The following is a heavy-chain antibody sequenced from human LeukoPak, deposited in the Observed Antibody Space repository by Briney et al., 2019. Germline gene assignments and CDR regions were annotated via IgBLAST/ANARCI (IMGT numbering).Heavy chain of an antibody. D-gene: IGHD2-2*01. V-gene: IGHV1-2*02. CDR2: INPNDGDT. J-gene: IGHJ4*02. CDR1: GYTFTDYY. CDR3: ARANFLYCSSSTCLFDY. Sequence: ASVKVSCKASGYTFTDYYKHWVRQAPGQGFEWMGWINPNDGDTNYAQKFQGRVTMTRDTSISTAHMEVSRLRSDDTAVYYCARANFLYCSSSTCLFDYWGQGTLVTVSS.